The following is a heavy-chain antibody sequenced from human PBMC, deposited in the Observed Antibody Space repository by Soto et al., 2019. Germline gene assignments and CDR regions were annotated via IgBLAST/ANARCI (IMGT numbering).Heavy chain of an antibody. CDR2: LWYDGSNK. CDR3: ARDRMVRGVRAPQQLENYYYMDV. D-gene: IGHD3-10*01. J-gene: IGHJ6*03. CDR1: GFTFSSYG. Sequence: PGGSLRLSCAASGFTFSSYGMHWVRQAPGKGLEWVAVLWYDGSNKYYADSVKGRFTISRDNSKNTLYLQMNSLRAEDTAVYYCARDRMVRGVRAPQQLENYYYMDVWGKGTTVTVSS. V-gene: IGHV3-33*01.